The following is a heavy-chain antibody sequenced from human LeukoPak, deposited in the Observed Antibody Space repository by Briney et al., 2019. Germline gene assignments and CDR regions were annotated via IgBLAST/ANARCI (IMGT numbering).Heavy chain of an antibody. CDR3: ARDKGGSGYDHLDS. J-gene: IGHJ4*02. Sequence: SQTLSLTCAISGDSVSTNSAAWNWIRQSPSRGLEWLGRTYYRSKWHNDYAVSVKSQITINPDTSKNQFSLQLNSATPEDTAVYYCARDKGGSGYDHLDSWGQGTLVTVSS. V-gene: IGHV6-1*01. CDR2: TYYRSKWHN. CDR1: GDSVSTNSAA. D-gene: IGHD5-12*01.